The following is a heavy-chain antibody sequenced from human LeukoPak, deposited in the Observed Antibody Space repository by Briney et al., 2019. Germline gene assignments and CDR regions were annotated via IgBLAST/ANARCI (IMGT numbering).Heavy chain of an antibody. D-gene: IGHD6-19*01. Sequence: GASVKVSCKASGGTFSSYAISWVRQAPGQGLEWMGGIIPIFGTANYAQKFRGRVTITADETTSTSHMALSSLTSEDTAVYYCARTLPQGDTGWFYYMDVWGTGTTVTISS. V-gene: IGHV1-69*13. CDR1: GGTFSSYA. CDR2: IIPIFGTA. J-gene: IGHJ6*03. CDR3: ARTLPQGDTGWFYYMDV.